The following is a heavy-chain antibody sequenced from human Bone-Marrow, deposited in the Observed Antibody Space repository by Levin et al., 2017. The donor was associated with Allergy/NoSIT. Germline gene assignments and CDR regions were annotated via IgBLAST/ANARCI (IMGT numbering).Heavy chain of an antibody. CDR1: GGSISSSSYY. CDR3: ARHAPAAGTNY. J-gene: IGHJ4*02. CDR2: IYYSGST. V-gene: IGHV4-39*01. Sequence: KTSETLSLTCTVSGGSISSSSYYWGWIRQPPGKGLEWIGSIYYSGSTYYNPSLKSRVTISVDTSKNQFSLKLSSVTAAGTAVYYCARHAPAAGTNYWGQGTLVTVS. D-gene: IGHD6-13*01.